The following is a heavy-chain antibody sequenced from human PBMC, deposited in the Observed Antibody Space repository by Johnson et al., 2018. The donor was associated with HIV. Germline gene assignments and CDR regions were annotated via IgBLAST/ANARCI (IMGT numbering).Heavy chain of an antibody. D-gene: IGHD1-26*01. CDR3: ARAGIVGDQRDAFDI. J-gene: IGHJ3*02. V-gene: IGHV3-33*08. CDR2: IWYDGSNK. Sequence: QVQLVESGGGLVKPGGSLRLSCAASGFTFSSYWMSWVRQAPGKGLEWVAVIWYDGSNKYYADSVKGRFTISRDNSKNTLYLQMNSLRAEDTAVYYCARAGIVGDQRDAFDIWGQGTMVTVSS. CDR1: GFTFSSYW.